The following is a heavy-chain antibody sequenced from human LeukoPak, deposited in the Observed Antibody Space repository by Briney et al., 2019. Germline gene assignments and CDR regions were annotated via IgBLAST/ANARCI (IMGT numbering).Heavy chain of an antibody. CDR2: ISDSGRNT. Sequence: GGSLRLSCAASGFTFSNYAMSWVRQPPGKGLEWVSSISDSGRNTYYADSVKGRFTISRDNSKNTLFLQMNSLRPDDTAVYYCASSHYDFWSGYSAWGQGTLATVSS. J-gene: IGHJ5*02. D-gene: IGHD3-3*01. CDR3: ASSHYDFWSGYSA. V-gene: IGHV3-23*01. CDR1: GFTFSNYA.